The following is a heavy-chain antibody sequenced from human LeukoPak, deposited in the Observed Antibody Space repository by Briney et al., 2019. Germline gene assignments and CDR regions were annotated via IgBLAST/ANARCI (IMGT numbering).Heavy chain of an antibody. Sequence: SETLSLTCSVSGGSISSHYWTWIRQPPGKGLEWIGYTHNSGSINYNPSLKSRVTISVDTSRNQFSLKLTSVTAADTAVYYCARWLYSSSWSRCFDPWGQGTLVTVSS. J-gene: IGHJ5*02. D-gene: IGHD6-13*01. CDR1: GGSISSHY. CDR2: THNSGSI. CDR3: ARWLYSSSWSRCFDP. V-gene: IGHV4-59*11.